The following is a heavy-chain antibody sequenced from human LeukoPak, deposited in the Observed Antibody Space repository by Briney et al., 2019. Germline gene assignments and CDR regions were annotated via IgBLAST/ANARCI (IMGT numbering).Heavy chain of an antibody. CDR2: IRQGGSDK. CDR1: GFTFSNYW. CDR3: ARVAAADY. D-gene: IGHD6-13*01. Sequence: GGSLRLSCAASGFTFSNYWMTWVRQVPGKGLEWVANIRQGGSDKYYVDSVKGRFTIPRDNAKNSLYLQMNSLRAEDTAVYYCARVAAADYWGQGTLVTVSS. J-gene: IGHJ4*02. V-gene: IGHV3-7*01.